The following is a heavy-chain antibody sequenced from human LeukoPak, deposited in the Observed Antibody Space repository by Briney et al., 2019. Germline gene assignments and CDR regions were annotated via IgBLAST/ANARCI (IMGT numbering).Heavy chain of an antibody. CDR3: ARDVDSSSWQLNWFDP. J-gene: IGHJ5*02. CDR2: INPNSGGT. CDR1: GYTFTGYY. Sequence: GASVKVSCKASGYTFTGYYMHWVRQAPGQGLEWMGWINPNSGGTNYAQKFQGRVTMTRDTSISTAYMELSSLRSEDTAVYYCARDVDSSSWQLNWFDPWGQGTLVTVSS. D-gene: IGHD6-13*01. V-gene: IGHV1-2*02.